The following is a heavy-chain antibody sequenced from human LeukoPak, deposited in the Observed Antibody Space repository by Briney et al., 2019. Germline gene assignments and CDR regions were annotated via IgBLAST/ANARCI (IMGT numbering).Heavy chain of an antibody. CDR1: GYTFTSYG. CDR3: ARVGGHELNYYGSGTPPARFDP. D-gene: IGHD3-10*01. J-gene: IGHJ5*02. Sequence: EASVKVSCKASGYTFTSYGISWVRQAPGQGPEWMGWISAYNGNTNYAQKLQGRVTMTTDTSTSTAYMELRSLRSDDTAVYYCARVGGHELNYYGSGTPPARFDPWGQGTLVTVSS. CDR2: ISAYNGNT. V-gene: IGHV1-18*01.